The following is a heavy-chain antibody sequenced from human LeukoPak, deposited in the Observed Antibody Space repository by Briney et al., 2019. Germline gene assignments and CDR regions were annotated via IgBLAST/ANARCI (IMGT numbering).Heavy chain of an antibody. CDR1: GFTFSSYG. CDR2: ITGSGGST. Sequence: PGGSLRLSCAASGFTFSSYGMSWVRQAPGKGLEWVSGITGSGGSTYYADSVKGRFTISRDNSKNTLYLQMNSLRAEDTAVYYCANGGSIAVATPLDYWGQGTLVTVSS. V-gene: IGHV3-23*01. CDR3: ANGGSIAVATPLDY. D-gene: IGHD6-19*01. J-gene: IGHJ4*02.